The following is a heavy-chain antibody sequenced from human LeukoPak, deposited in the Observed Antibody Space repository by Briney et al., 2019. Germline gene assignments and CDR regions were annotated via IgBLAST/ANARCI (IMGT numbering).Heavy chain of an antibody. Sequence: GESLKISCEGSGYSFTTYWIGWVRQMPGKGLEWMVIIYPGDSDARYSPSFQGQVTISADKSISTAYLQWRSLKASDTAMYYCARRGYCSGGNCFSAAFDIWSQGTMVTVSS. CDR3: ARRGYCSGGNCFSAAFDI. V-gene: IGHV5-51*01. D-gene: IGHD2-15*01. CDR2: IYPGDSDA. J-gene: IGHJ3*02. CDR1: GYSFTTYW.